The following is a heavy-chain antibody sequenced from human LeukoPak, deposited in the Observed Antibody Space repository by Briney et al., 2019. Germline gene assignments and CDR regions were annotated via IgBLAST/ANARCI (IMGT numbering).Heavy chain of an antibody. D-gene: IGHD2-2*01. CDR2: ISSGSGSI. J-gene: IGHJ4*02. CDR3: ARWSSRAFDC. CDR1: EFTLGNYV. V-gene: IGHV3-48*02. Sequence: GGSLRLSCAAPEFTLGNYVIRWVRQAPGKGLEWISCISSGSGSIYYPDSVKGRFTISRDNAKNSLYLQMNSPRDDDTAVYYCARWSSRAFDCGCQGTLVTVSS.